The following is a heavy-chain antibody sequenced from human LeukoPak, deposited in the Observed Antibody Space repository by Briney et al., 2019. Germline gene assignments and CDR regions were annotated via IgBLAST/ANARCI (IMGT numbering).Heavy chain of an antibody. CDR1: GGSISSYY. D-gene: IGHD3-10*01. J-gene: IGHJ4*02. CDR3: AGSMVRGPFAN. V-gene: IGHV4-59*01. CDR2: IYYSGST. Sequence: SETLSLTCTVSGGSISSYYWSWIRQPPGKGLEWIGYIYYSGSTNYNPSLKSRVTISVDTSKNQFSLKLSSVTAADTAVYYCAGSMVRGPFANWGQGTLVTVSS.